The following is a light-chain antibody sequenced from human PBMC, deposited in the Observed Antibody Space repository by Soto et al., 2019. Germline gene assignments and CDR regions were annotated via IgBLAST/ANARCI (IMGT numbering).Light chain of an antibody. J-gene: IGKJ4*01. CDR3: QKYNSAPLT. CDR2: DAS. V-gene: IGKV3D-20*01. CDR1: QSISSNS. Sequence: EIVLTQSPATLSLSPGERATLSCGASQSISSNSLAWYQQKPGLAPRLLIYDASSRATGIPDRFSGSGSGTDFTLTISSLQPEDVATYYCQKYNSAPLTFGGGTKVEIK.